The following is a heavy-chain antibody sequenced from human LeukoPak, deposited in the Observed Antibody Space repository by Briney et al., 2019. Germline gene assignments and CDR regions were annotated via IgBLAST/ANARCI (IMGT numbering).Heavy chain of an antibody. CDR3: ARGIAGATTGDDY. CDR1: GFTVSSNY. CDR2: IYSGGST. V-gene: IGHV3-66*01. Sequence: GGSLRLSCAASGFTVSSNYMSWVRQAPGKGLEWVSVIYSGGSTYYADSVKGRFTISRDNSKNTLYLQMNSLRAEDTAVYYCARGIAGATTGDDYWGQGTLVTVSS. D-gene: IGHD1-26*01. J-gene: IGHJ4*02.